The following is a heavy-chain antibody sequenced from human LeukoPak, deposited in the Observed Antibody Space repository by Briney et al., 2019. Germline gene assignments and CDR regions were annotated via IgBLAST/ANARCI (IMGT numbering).Heavy chain of an antibody. CDR3: AARSSGNPYF. Sequence: PGGSLRLSCTASGLTLSNYWMIWVRQAPGKGLQWVAKIKQDGSEKYYVDSMKGRFTISRDNAENSLYLQMNSLRVEDTAVYYCAARSSGNPYFWGQGTLVTVSS. V-gene: IGHV3-7*03. CDR1: GLTLSNYW. D-gene: IGHD1-26*01. J-gene: IGHJ4*02. CDR2: IKQDGSEK.